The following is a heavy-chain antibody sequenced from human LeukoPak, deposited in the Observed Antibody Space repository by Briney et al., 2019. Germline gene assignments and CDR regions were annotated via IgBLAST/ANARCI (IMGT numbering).Heavy chain of an antibody. V-gene: IGHV3-23*01. J-gene: IGHJ4*02. Sequence: GGSLRLPCAASGFTFSTYVMNWVRQAPGKGLEWVSAISGPGGGTYYADSVKGRFTISRDNSKNTLYLQMNSLRVEDTAIYYCAKAPPGYSSYALPANWGQGTLVTVSS. D-gene: IGHD5-12*01. CDR1: GFTFSTYV. CDR2: ISGPGGGT. CDR3: AKAPPGYSSYALPAN.